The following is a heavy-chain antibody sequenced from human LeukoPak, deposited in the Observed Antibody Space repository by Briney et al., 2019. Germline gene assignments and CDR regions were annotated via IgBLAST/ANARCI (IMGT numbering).Heavy chain of an antibody. Sequence: GGSLRLSCAASGFTFSSYGMHWVRQAPGKGLEWVAFIRYDGSNKYYADSVKGRFTISRDNSKHTLYLQMNSLRAEDTAVYYCAKVVVPGSPGAYCTNGVCHFDYWGQGTLVTVSS. CDR1: GFTFSSYG. CDR2: IRYDGSNK. V-gene: IGHV3-30*02. J-gene: IGHJ4*02. D-gene: IGHD2-8*01. CDR3: AKVVVPGSPGAYCTNGVCHFDY.